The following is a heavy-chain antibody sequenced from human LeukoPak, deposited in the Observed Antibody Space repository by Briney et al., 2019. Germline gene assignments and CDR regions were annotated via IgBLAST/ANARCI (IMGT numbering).Heavy chain of an antibody. CDR1: GGSISSGSYY. Sequence: KSSQTLSLTGTVSGGSISSGSYYWSWIRQPAGKGLEWIGRIYTSGSTNYNPSLKSRVTISVDTSKNQFSLKLSSVTAADTAVYYCAREAYYYDSSGLNGNAFDIWGQGTMVTVSS. CDR3: AREAYYYDSSGLNGNAFDI. J-gene: IGHJ3*02. V-gene: IGHV4-61*02. CDR2: IYTSGST. D-gene: IGHD3-22*01.